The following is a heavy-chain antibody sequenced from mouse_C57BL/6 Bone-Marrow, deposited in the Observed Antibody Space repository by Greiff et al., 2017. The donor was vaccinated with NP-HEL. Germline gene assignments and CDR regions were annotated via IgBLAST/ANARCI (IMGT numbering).Heavy chain of an antibody. V-gene: IGHV1-42*01. CDR3: ASGGNYPDY. J-gene: IGHJ2*01. CDR2: INPSTGGT. CDR1: GYSFTGYY. Sequence: VQLQQSGPELVKPGASVKISCKASGYSFTGYYMNWVKQSPEKSLEWIGEINPSTGGTTYNQKFKAKATLTVDKSSSTAYMQLKSLTSEDSAVYYCASGGNYPDYWGQGSTLTVSS. D-gene: IGHD2-1*01.